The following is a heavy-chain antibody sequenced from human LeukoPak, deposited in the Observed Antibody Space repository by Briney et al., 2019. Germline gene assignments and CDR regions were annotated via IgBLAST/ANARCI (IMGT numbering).Heavy chain of an antibody. D-gene: IGHD1-26*01. J-gene: IGHJ5*02. V-gene: IGHV5-51*01. CDR3: ARVLESGSYLGLWRRFDP. CDR1: GYSFTSYW. CDR2: IYPGDSDT. Sequence: GESLKISCKGSGYSFTSYWIGWVRQMPGKGLEWMGIIYPGDSDTRYSPSFQGQVTISADKSISTAYLQWSSLKASDTAMYYCARVLESGSYLGLWRRFDPWGQGTLVTVSS.